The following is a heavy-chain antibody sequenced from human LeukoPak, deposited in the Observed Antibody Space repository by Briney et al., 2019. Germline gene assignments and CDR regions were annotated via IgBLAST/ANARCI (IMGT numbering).Heavy chain of an antibody. CDR2: ISSDGTNA. J-gene: IGHJ4*02. CDR1: GFTFSTYW. V-gene: IGHV3-74*01. D-gene: IGHD3-10*01. CDR3: VLLSLSPG. Sequence: GGSLRLSCAASGFTFSTYWMHWVRQVPGKGLVWVSRISSDGTNANYADSVKGRFTISRDNAKNTLYLQMNSLRAEDTAVYYCVLLSLSPGWGQGPLVTVSS.